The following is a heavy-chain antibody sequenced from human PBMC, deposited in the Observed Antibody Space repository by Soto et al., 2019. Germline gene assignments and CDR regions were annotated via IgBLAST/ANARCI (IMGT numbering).Heavy chain of an antibody. V-gene: IGHV4-30-4*01. D-gene: IGHD2-15*01. J-gene: IGHJ5*01. CDR1: GDSISTVDYF. CDR2: IYKSTAT. Sequence: SETLSLTCSVSGDSISTVDYFWAWIRQPPGQALEYIGYIYKSTATYYNPSFESRVAISLDTSKSQFSLTVTSVTAADTAVYFCARGRYCLNGRCFPNWFDSWGQGTLVTVSS. CDR3: ARGRYCLNGRCFPNWFDS.